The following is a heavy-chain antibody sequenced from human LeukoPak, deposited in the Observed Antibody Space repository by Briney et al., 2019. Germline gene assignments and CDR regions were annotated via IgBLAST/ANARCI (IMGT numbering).Heavy chain of an antibody. Sequence: SETLSLTCTVSGGSISSDSYYWSWIRQPAGKGLEWIGRIYTSGSTNYNPSLKSRVTISVDTSKNQFSLKLSSVTAADTAVYYCARRRTYYYGSGSYWFGAFDIWGQGTMVTVSS. CDR3: ARRRTYYYGSGSYWFGAFDI. CDR1: GGSISSDSYY. J-gene: IGHJ3*02. D-gene: IGHD3-10*01. V-gene: IGHV4-61*02. CDR2: IYTSGST.